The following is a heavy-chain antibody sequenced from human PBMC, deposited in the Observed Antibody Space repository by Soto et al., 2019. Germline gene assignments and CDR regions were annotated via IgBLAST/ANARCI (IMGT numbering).Heavy chain of an antibody. V-gene: IGHV2-5*02. D-gene: IGHD6-19*01. CDR2: IYWDGDK. CDR1: GFSFSTSQVG. J-gene: IGHJ4*02. CDR3: AHIPGGYLSGWDNGYFDY. Sequence: SGPTLVNPTQTLTLTCTFSGFSFSTSQVGVGWIRQPPGKAQEWLALIYWDGDKRYSPSLRSRLSITKDTSKNQVVLTMTNMDPVDTATYYCAHIPGGYLSGWDNGYFDYWGRGALVTVSS.